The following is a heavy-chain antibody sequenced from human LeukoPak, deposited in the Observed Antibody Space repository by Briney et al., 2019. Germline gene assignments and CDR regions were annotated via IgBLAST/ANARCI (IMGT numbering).Heavy chain of an antibody. Sequence: ASVKVSCRASGYTFTDNHIYWVRQAPGQGLEWMGWIDPNSGGPNYAQKFQGRDTMARDTSISTAYMELSNLGSDDTAVYYCARERGIIAFDLWGQGTMVTVSS. D-gene: IGHD2-21*01. CDR3: ARERGIIAFDL. V-gene: IGHV1-2*02. CDR2: IDPNSGGP. J-gene: IGHJ3*01. CDR1: GYTFTDNH.